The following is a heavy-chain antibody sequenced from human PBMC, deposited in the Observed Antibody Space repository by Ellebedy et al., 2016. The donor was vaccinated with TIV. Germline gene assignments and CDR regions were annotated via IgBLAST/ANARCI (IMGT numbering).Heavy chain of an antibody. Sequence: SETLSLTXTVSGGSISSSSYYWGWIRQPPGKGLEWIGSIYYSGNTYYNPSLKSRVTISIDTSKNQFSLRLSSVNAADTAIYRCARRKVTIPRADAYFDYWGQGILVTVSS. CDR1: GGSISSSSYY. J-gene: IGHJ4*02. D-gene: IGHD3-3*01. CDR2: IYYSGNT. V-gene: IGHV4-39*01. CDR3: ARRKVTIPRADAYFDY.